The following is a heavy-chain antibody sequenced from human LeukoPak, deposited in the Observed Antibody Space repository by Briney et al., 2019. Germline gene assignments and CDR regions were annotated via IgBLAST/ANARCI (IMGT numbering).Heavy chain of an antibody. CDR1: GFTFSDNY. J-gene: IGHJ4*02. CDR2: ISGNGGVI. CDR3: ARVHPAFSGKRYYFDY. D-gene: IGHD1-26*01. Sequence: PGGSLRLSCAASGFTFSDNYMTWVRQAPGKGLEWLSYISGNGGVIQYADSVKGRFTISRDNAKNSLYLQMNSLRAEDTALYYCARVHPAFSGKRYYFDYWGQGTLVTVSS. V-gene: IGHV3-11*04.